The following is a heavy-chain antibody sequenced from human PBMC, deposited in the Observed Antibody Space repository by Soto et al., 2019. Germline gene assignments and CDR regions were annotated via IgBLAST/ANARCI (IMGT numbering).Heavy chain of an antibody. J-gene: IGHJ6*03. V-gene: IGHV4-39*01. Sequence: SETLSLTCTVSGGSISSSSYYWGWIRQPPGKGLEWIGSIYYSGSTYYNPSLKSRVTISVDTSKNQFSLKLSSVTAADTAVYYCARCNIVVVPAAVYYYYYYMDVWGKGTTVTVSS. CDR1: GGSISSSSYY. D-gene: IGHD2-2*01. CDR3: ARCNIVVVPAAVYYYYYYMDV. CDR2: IYYSGST.